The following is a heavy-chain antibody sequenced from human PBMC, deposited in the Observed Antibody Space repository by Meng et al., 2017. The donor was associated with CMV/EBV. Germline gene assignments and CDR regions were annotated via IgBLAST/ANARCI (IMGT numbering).Heavy chain of an antibody. J-gene: IGHJ6*02. CDR3: AKVGGGPAAMGCGVYYYGMDV. CDR1: GFTFSSYG. D-gene: IGHD2-2*01. Sequence: SCAASGFTFSSYGMHWVRQAPGKGLEWVAFIRYDGSNKYYADSVKGRFTISRDNSKNTLYLQMNSLRAEDTAVYYCAKVGGGPAAMGCGVYYYGMDVWGQGTTVTVSS. V-gene: IGHV3-30*02. CDR2: IRYDGSNK.